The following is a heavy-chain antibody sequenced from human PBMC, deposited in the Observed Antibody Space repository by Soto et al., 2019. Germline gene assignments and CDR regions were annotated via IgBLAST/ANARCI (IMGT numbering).Heavy chain of an antibody. CDR3: ARGIAGRGYYHYYTEV. CDR2: IYYSGST. V-gene: IGHV4-59*01. Sequence: SETLSLTCTVSGGSISSYYWSWIRQPPGKGLEWIGYIYYSGSTNYNPSLKSRVTISVDTSKNQFSLKLSSVTAADTAVYYCARGIAGRGYYHYYTEVWGKGTTVTVSS. J-gene: IGHJ6*03. CDR1: GGSISSYY. D-gene: IGHD6-13*01.